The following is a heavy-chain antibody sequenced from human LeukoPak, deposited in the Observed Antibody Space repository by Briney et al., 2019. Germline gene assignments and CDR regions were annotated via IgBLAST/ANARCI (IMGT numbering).Heavy chain of an antibody. Sequence: SETLSLTCTVSGGSISSYYWSWIRQPPGKGLEWIGYIYYTGAAYYNPSLKSRVTISLDTSKDQFSLKLSSVTAADAAVYYCARAGYSYGTGYYFDYWGQGALVTVSS. D-gene: IGHD5-18*01. CDR1: GGSISSYY. CDR2: IYYTGAA. J-gene: IGHJ4*02. V-gene: IGHV4-59*01. CDR3: ARAGYSYGTGYYFDY.